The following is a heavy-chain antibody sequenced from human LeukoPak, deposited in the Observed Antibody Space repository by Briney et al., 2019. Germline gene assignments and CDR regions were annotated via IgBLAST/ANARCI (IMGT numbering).Heavy chain of an antibody. Sequence: ASVKVSCKASGYTFPSYFMHWVRQAPGQGLEWMGIINPTGGSTTYAQKFQGRVTMTRDTSTSTVYMELSSLRSEDTAVYYCAREEAAMEPNYYYYGMDVWGQGTTVTVSS. D-gene: IGHD5-18*01. CDR1: GYTFPSYF. CDR2: INPTGGST. CDR3: AREEAAMEPNYYYYGMDV. V-gene: IGHV1-46*01. J-gene: IGHJ6*02.